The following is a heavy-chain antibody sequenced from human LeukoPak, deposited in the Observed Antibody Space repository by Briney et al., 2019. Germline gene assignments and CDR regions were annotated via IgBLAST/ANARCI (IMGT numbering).Heavy chain of an antibody. CDR3: AKFGIRGCSSSTRCYTSFFYYGMDV. J-gene: IGHJ6*02. V-gene: IGHV5-51*01. CDR1: GYSFLDYW. CDR2: IFPHGSDT. Sequence: GESLQISCKGSGYSFLDYWIGWVRRMPGKGAELMGRIFPHGSDTKYSPSFEGQVTISVDKSISTAYVQWGSLRASDTAIYYCAKFGIRGCSSSTRCYTSFFYYGMDVWGQGTTVTVSS. D-gene: IGHD2-2*02.